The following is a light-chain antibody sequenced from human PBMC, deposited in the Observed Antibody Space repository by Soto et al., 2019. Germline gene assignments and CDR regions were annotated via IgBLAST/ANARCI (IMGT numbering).Light chain of an antibody. J-gene: IGKJ1*01. CDR2: AAS. CDR3: QQSYSTPRT. V-gene: IGKV1-39*01. Sequence: DIQMTQSPSSLSASVGDRATITCRASQSISSYLNWYQQKPGKAPQLLIYAASSLQSGVPSRFSGSGSGTDFTLTISSLQPEDSATYYCQQSYSTPRTFGQGTKVDIK. CDR1: QSISSY.